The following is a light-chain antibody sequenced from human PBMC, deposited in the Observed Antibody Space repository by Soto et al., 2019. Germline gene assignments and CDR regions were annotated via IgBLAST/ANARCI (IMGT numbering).Light chain of an antibody. CDR2: GAS. J-gene: IGKJ1*01. CDR1: QSVSSSY. Sequence: IVLTQSPGTLSLSTGERATLSCRASQSVSSSYLAWYQQKPGQAPRLLIYGASSRATGIPDRFSGSGSGTDFTLTISRLEPEDFAVYYCQQYGSSRTFGQGTKADIK. V-gene: IGKV3-20*01. CDR3: QQYGSSRT.